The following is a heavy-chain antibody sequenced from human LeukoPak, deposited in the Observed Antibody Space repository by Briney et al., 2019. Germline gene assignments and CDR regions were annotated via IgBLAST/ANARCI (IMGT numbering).Heavy chain of an antibody. Sequence: WVRQPPGKGLEWIGTVYYSGSTYYNPSLESRVTISVDTSKNQFSLRLNSVTAADTAVYYCARLPRGGSYDLDYWGQGTLVTVSS. CDR2: VYYSGST. J-gene: IGHJ4*02. V-gene: IGHV4-39*01. D-gene: IGHD1-26*01. CDR3: ARLPRGGSYDLDY.